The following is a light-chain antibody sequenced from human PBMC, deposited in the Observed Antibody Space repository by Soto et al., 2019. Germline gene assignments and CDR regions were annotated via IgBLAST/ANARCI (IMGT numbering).Light chain of an antibody. CDR2: DAS. CDR1: QSITIW. V-gene: IGKV1-5*01. CDR3: QQFHSFPIT. Sequence: DIQMTQSPSTLSASAGDRVTITCRASQSITIWLAWYQQKPGKAPKLLIYDASTLESGVPSRFSGSGSGTDFTLTISSLQPDYFATYYCQQFHSFPITFGQGTRLEIK. J-gene: IGKJ5*01.